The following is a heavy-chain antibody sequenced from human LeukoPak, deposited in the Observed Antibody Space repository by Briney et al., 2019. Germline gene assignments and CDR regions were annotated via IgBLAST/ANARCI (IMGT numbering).Heavy chain of an antibody. J-gene: IGHJ4*02. V-gene: IGHV3-74*01. CDR3: ARPTTTLEY. CDR2: IDSDGSST. CDR1: GFTFSDYW. Sequence: PGGSLRLSCAASGFTFSDYWMHWVRQAPGKGLVWVSRIDSDGSSTSNADSVKGRFTISRDNAKNTLYLQMNSLRDEDTAVYYCARPTTTLEYWGQGTLVTVSS. D-gene: IGHD1-7*01.